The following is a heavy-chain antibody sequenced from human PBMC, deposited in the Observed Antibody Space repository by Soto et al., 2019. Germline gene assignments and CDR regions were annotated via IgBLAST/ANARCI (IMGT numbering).Heavy chain of an antibody. CDR3: ARTGYYYESDY. CDR1: GGSISSGGYY. D-gene: IGHD3-22*01. J-gene: IGHJ4*02. CDR2: IYYSGST. Sequence: QVQLQESGPGLLKPSQTLSLTCTVSGGSISSGGYYGSWIRQHPGKGLEWIGYIYYSGSTYYNPSLKSRVTISVDTSKNQFALKLSSVTAADTAVYYCARTGYYYESDYWGQGTLVTVSS. V-gene: IGHV4-31*03.